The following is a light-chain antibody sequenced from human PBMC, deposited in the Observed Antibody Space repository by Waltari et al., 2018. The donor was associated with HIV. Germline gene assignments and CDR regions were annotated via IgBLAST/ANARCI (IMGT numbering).Light chain of an antibody. CDR3: QSFDSSLTTSGVI. J-gene: IGLJ2*01. CDR2: ANI. V-gene: IGLV1-40*01. Sequence: QSVLTQPPSVSWAPGPRVTISCTGSSSNIGAGYDVHCYQQLPGTAPKLLIYANINRPSGVPDRFSGSKSGSSASLAITGLQAEDEAHYYCQSFDSSLTTSGVIFGGGTKLTVL. CDR1: SSNIGAGYD.